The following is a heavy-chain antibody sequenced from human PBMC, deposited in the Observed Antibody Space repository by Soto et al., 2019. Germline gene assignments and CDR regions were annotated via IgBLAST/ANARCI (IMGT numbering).Heavy chain of an antibody. J-gene: IGHJ4*02. CDR1: GFTFSSYG. CDR3: AIGSSSWGIDY. D-gene: IGHD6-13*01. CDR2: IWYDGSNK. V-gene: IGHV3-33*01. Sequence: QVQLAESGGGVVQPGRSLRLSCAASGFTFSSYGMHWVRQAPGKGLEWVAVIWYDGSNKYYADSVKGRFTISRDNSKNTLYLQMNSLRAEDTAVYYCAIGSSSWGIDYWGQGTLVTVSS.